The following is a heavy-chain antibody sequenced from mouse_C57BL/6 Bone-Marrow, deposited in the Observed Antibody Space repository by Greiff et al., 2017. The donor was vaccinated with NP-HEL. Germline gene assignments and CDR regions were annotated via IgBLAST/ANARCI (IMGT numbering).Heavy chain of an antibody. D-gene: IGHD1-1*01. V-gene: IGHV14-4*01. CDR3: TSLYGSSYGFAY. CDR2: IDPENGDT. CDR1: GFNIKDDY. Sequence: VQLQQSGAELVRPGASVKLSCTASGFNIKDDYMHWVKQRPEQGLEWIGWIDPENGDTEYASKFQGKATITADTSSNTAYLQLSSLTSEDTAVYYCTSLYGSSYGFAYWGQGTLVTVSA. J-gene: IGHJ3*01.